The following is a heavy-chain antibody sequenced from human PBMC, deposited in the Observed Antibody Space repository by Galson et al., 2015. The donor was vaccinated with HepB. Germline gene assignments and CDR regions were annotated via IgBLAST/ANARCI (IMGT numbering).Heavy chain of an antibody. J-gene: IGHJ4*02. CDR1: RFTFSDYY. D-gene: IGHD3-3*02. CDR2: VRHKARRYTT. Sequence: SLRLSCAASRFTFSDYYMEWVRQAPGKGLEWVGRVRHKARRYTTAYVASVEGRFTISRDDSKNSLYLQMDSLKTEDTAVYYCSRTLPGIDLDYWGQGTLVTVSS. CDR3: SRTLPGIDLDY. V-gene: IGHV3-72*01.